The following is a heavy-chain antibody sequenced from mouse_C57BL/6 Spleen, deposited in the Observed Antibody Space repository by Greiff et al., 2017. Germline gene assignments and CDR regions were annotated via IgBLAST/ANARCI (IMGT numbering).Heavy chain of an antibody. Sequence: VKLMESGPGLVAPSQSLSLTCTVSGFSLTSYGVRWVRQPPGKGLEWLGVIWGVGSTNYHSALISRLSISKDNSKSQVSLTLNSLQTEDTDTYYGAKGDDDHDYAMDYWGQGTSVTVSS. J-gene: IGHJ4*01. CDR1: GFSLTSYG. V-gene: IGHV2-3*01. CDR2: IWGVGST. D-gene: IGHD2-3*01. CDR3: AKGDDDHDYAMDY.